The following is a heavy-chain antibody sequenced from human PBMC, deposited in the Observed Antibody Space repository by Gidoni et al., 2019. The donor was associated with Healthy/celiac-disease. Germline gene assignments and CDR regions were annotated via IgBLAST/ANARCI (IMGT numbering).Heavy chain of an antibody. V-gene: IGHV3-7*03. CDR1: GFTFSSYW. D-gene: IGHD3-3*01. CDR2: IKQDGSEK. CDR3: ARGFGVVIPNAFDI. Sequence: EVQLVESGGGLVQPGGSLRLSCAASGFTFSSYWMSWVRQAPGKGLEGVANIKQDGSEKYYVDSVKGRFTISRDNAKNSLYLQMNSLRAEDTAVYYCARGFGVVIPNAFDIWGQGTMVTVSS. J-gene: IGHJ3*02.